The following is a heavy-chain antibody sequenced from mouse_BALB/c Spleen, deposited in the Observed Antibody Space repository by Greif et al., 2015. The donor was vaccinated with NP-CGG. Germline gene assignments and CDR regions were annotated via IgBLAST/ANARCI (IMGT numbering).Heavy chain of an antibody. CDR1: GYTFTDYY. J-gene: IGHJ4*01. D-gene: IGHD4-1*01. CDR3: ARRTGTEAMDY. CDR2: IYPGSGNT. V-gene: IGHV1-84*02. Sequence: QVQLKQSGPELVKPGASVKISCKASGYTFTDYYINWGKQKPGQGLEWIGWIYPGSGNTKYNEKFKGKATLTVDTSSSTAYMQLSSLTSEDTTVYFCARRTGTEAMDYWGQGTSVTVSS.